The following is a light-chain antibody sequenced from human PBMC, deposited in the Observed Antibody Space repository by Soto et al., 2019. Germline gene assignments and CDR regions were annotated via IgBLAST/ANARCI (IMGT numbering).Light chain of an antibody. CDR3: SSYTSSSTLYV. CDR2: EVS. J-gene: IGLJ1*01. V-gene: IGLV2-14*01. CDR1: SSDAGGYNY. Sequence: QSVLTHPASVSGSPGQSITISCTGTSSDAGGYNYVSWYQQHPGKAPKLMIYEVSNRPSGVSNRFSGSKSGNTASLTISGLQAEDEADYYCSSYTSSSTLYVFGTGTKLTVL.